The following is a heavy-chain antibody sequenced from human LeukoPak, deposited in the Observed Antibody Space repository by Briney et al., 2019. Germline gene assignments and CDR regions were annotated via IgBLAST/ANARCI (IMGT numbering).Heavy chain of an antibody. CDR2: ISNDGSRK. CDR1: GFTFSRHG. Sequence: GGSLRLSCAPSGFTFSRHGMHWVRQAPGKGLEWVAIISNDGSRKYYAHSVEGRFTISRDNSKNTLYLQMDSLRAEDTAVYYCARGPCGGDCYSGDYWGQGTLVTVSS. CDR3: ARGPCGGDCYSGDY. V-gene: IGHV3-30*03. D-gene: IGHD2-21*02. J-gene: IGHJ4*02.